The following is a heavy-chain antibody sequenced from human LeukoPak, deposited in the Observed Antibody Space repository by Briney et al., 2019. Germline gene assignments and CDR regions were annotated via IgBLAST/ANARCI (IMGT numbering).Heavy chain of an antibody. J-gene: IGHJ4*02. V-gene: IGHV3-30*02. Sequence: GGSPRLSCAASGFTFSSYGMHWVRQAPGKGLEWVAFIRYDGSNKYYADSVKGRFTISRDNSKNTVYLQMNSLRVEDTAVYYCARDRHDDYWGQGTLVTVSS. CDR3: ARDRHDDY. CDR1: GFTFSSYG. CDR2: IRYDGSNK.